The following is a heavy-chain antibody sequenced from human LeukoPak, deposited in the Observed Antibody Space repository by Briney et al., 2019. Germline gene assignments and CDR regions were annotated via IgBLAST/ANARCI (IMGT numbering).Heavy chain of an antibody. V-gene: IGHV4-61*01. Sequence: PSETLSLTFSVYVGPVRCELSHWSWSRQPPGKGLDWLCYVHYSWSANFNPSLKIRANMSMDTAKIQFSLDLSSVTAADSAVYYCARNRGWYATDVWGQGAAVTVSS. D-gene: IGHD6-19*01. CDR2: VHYSWSA. J-gene: IGHJ6*02. CDR1: VGPVRCELSH. CDR3: ARNRGWYATDV.